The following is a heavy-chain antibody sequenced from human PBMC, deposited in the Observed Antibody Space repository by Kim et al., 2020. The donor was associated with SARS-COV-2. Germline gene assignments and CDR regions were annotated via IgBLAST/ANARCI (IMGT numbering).Heavy chain of an antibody. J-gene: IGHJ4*02. CDR3: ARGDYSRSWYYSLDY. CDR2: ISNSGSYI. Sequence: GGSLRLSCAASGFTFSSYSMNWVRQAPGKGLEWVASISNSGSYIYYADSVKGRFTISRDNAKNSLYLQMNSLRAEDTAVYYCARGDYSRSWYYSLDYWGQGTMVTVSS. CDR1: GFTFSSYS. D-gene: IGHD6-13*01. V-gene: IGHV3-21*01.